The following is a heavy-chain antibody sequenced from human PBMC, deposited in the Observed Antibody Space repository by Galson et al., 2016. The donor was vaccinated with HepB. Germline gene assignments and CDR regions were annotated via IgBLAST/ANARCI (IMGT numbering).Heavy chain of an antibody. CDR3: AGHLRGGYGMDV. Sequence: SETLSLTCTVSGGSISSSSYYWGCIRQPPGKGLEWIGSIYYSGSTYYNPSLKSRVTIFVDTTKNQFSLKLSSVTAADTAVYYCAGHLRGGYGMDVWGQGTTVTVSS. CDR2: IYYSGST. J-gene: IGHJ6*02. CDR1: GGSISSSSYY. V-gene: IGHV4-39*01. D-gene: IGHD3-10*01.